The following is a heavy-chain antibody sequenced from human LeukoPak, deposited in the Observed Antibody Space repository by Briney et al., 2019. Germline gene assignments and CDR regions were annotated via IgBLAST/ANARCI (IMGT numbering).Heavy chain of an antibody. CDR2: IYYSGTT. CDR3: ARQISDYYYYYIDV. V-gene: IGHV4-39*01. CDR1: SGSISSSHYY. D-gene: IGHD3-3*01. J-gene: IGHJ6*03. Sequence: PSETLSLTCTVSSGSISSSHYYWDWIRQPPGKGLEWIGTIYYSGTTYYNPSLESRATISVDASKNQFYLMLNSATAADTAVYYCARQISDYYYYYIDVWGKGTTVTVSS.